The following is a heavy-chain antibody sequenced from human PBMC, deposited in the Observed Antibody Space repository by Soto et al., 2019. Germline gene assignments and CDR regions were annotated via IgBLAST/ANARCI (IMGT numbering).Heavy chain of an antibody. V-gene: IGHV4-39*01. D-gene: IGHD4-17*01. CDR3: AITTVIRDDAFDI. Sequence: QLQLQESGPGLVKPSETLSLTCTVSGGSISSSSYYWGWIRQPPGKGLEWIGSIYYSGSTYYNPSLKSRVTISVDTSTNQFSLKLSSVTAADTAVYYCAITTVIRDDAFDIWGQGTMVTVSS. J-gene: IGHJ3*02. CDR1: GGSISSSSYY. CDR2: IYYSGST.